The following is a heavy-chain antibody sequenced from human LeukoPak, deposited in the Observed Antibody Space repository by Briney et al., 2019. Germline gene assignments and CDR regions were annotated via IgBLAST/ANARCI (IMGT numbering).Heavy chain of an antibody. V-gene: IGHV4-4*09. J-gene: IGHJ4*02. Sequence: SETLSLTCTVSGGSISPYFWSWIRQSPGKGLEWIGYIYNDGSTKYNPSLKSRVTISADTSKRQVSLNLRSVTAADTAVYYCARRQTYFDYWGQGTLVTVSS. CDR1: GGSISPYF. CDR3: ARRQTYFDY. CDR2: IYNDGST.